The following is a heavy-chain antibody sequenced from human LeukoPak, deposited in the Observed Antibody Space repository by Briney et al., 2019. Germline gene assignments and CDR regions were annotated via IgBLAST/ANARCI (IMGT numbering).Heavy chain of an antibody. Sequence: SETLSLTCTVSGGSISIYYWSWIRQPPGKGLEWIGYIYYSGSTNYNPPLKRRVTISLDTFKHQFSMKLSSVTAADRAVYYCERGGCSSTSCYSDYWGQGTLVTVSS. CDR1: GGSISIYY. J-gene: IGHJ4*02. D-gene: IGHD2-2*01. V-gene: IGHV4-59*01. CDR3: ERGGCSSTSCYSDY. CDR2: IYYSGST.